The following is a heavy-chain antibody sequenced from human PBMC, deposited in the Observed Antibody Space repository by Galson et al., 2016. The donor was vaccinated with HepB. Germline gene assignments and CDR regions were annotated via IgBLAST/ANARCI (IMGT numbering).Heavy chain of an antibody. Sequence: SLRLSCAAPGFSFNNYAMNWVRQAPGKGLEWVSSISTGSTFIKYADSVKGRFTISRDNTRNSLYLQMNSLRAEDTAVYYCARVGATVTTPDFYGMDVWGQGTTVTVSS. CDR1: GFSFNNYA. CDR2: ISTGSTFI. D-gene: IGHD4-17*01. J-gene: IGHJ6*02. CDR3: ARVGATVTTPDFYGMDV. V-gene: IGHV3-21*04.